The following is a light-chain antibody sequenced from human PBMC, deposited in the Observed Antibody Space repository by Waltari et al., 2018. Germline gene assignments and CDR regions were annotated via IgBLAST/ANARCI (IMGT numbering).Light chain of an antibody. V-gene: IGLV4-69*01. CDR1: SGHSNYA. Sequence: QLVLTQSPSASASLGASVKLTCTLSSGHSNYAIAWHQQQAEKGPRYLMKINRAGSHNKGDGIPDRFSGSTSGAERYLTISSLQSEDEADYYCQTWGAGIRVFGTGTKVTVL. J-gene: IGLJ1*01. CDR2: INRAGSH. CDR3: QTWGAGIRV.